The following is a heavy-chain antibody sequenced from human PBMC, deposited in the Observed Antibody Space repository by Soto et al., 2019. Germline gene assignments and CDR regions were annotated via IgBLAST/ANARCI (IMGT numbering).Heavy chain of an antibody. J-gene: IGHJ4*02. CDR3: AHIVVAGLGYYFDY. D-gene: IGHD6-19*01. V-gene: IGHV2-5*02. CDR1: GFSLSSTRMA. Sequence: QITLKESGPTLVKPTQTLTLTCTFSGFSLSSTRMAVGWIRQPPGKAQEWLALIYWDDDKRYSPFLKSSLTITKNTYKNQVVLTMSNMDPVDTARYYCAHIVVAGLGYYFDYWGQGTLVTVSS. CDR2: IYWDDDK.